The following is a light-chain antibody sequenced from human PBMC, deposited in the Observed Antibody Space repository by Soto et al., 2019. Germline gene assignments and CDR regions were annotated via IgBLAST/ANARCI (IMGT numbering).Light chain of an antibody. Sequence: EIVLTQSPATLSLSPGERATLSCRASQSVSSYLAWYQQKPGQAPRLLIYDASNRATGIPARFSGSGSGTEFTLTISSLQSEDFVVYYCQQYNNWPTWTFGQGTKVDIK. CDR2: DAS. CDR1: QSVSSY. J-gene: IGKJ1*01. V-gene: IGKV3-11*01. CDR3: QQYNNWPTWT.